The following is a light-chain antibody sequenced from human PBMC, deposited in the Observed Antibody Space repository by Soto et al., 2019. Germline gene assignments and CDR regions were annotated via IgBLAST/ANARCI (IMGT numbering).Light chain of an antibody. J-gene: IGKJ2*01. CDR3: QQYHNWPPQYT. CDR2: GAS. CDR1: QTVSSN. Sequence: EIVMTQSPATLSVSPGVRATLSCRASQTVSSNLAWYQQKPGQAPRLLIHGASTRATGVPARFSGSGSGTEFTLTITSLQSEDFAVYYCQQYHNWPPQYTFGQGTKLQIK. V-gene: IGKV3-15*01.